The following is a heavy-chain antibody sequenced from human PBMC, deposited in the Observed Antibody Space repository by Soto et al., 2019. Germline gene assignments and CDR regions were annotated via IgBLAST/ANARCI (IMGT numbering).Heavy chain of an antibody. V-gene: IGHV3-23*01. CDR2: ISAGTFTT. D-gene: IGHD6-19*01. Sequence: EVQLLESGGGLVQPGGSLRLSCTASGFTFRSYAMGWVRQAPGKGLECVSVISAGTFTTYYADSVKGRFTISRDNSKNTLYLQMNSLRAEDTDVYYCAKNPVAALYYFDFWGQGARVTVSS. J-gene: IGHJ4*02. CDR3: AKNPVAALYYFDF. CDR1: GFTFRSYA.